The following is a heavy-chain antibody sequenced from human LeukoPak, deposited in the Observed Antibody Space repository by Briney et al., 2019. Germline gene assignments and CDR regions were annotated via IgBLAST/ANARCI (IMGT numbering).Heavy chain of an antibody. CDR3: ARGPYYYDSSGYYNYYYYYYMDV. CDR1: GGSFSGYY. D-gene: IGHD3-22*01. Sequence: SETLSLTCAVYGGSFSGYYWSWLRQPPGKGLEWIGEINHSGSTNYNPSLKSRVTISVDTSKNQFSLKLSSVTAADTAVYYCARGPYYYDSSGYYNYYYYYYMDVWGKGTTVTVSS. J-gene: IGHJ6*03. V-gene: IGHV4-34*01. CDR2: INHSGST.